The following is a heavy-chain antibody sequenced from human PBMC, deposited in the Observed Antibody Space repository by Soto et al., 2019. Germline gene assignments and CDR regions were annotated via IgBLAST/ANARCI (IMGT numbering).Heavy chain of an antibody. J-gene: IGHJ5*02. Sequence: GASVKVSCKASGYTFTSYYMHWVRQAPGQGXEWMGIINPSGGSTSYAQKFQGRVTMTRDTSTSTVYMELSSLRSEDTAVYYCARDLRESFGVVIENWFDPWGQGTLVTVSS. CDR2: INPSGGST. D-gene: IGHD3-3*01. V-gene: IGHV1-46*01. CDR1: GYTFTSYY. CDR3: ARDLRESFGVVIENWFDP.